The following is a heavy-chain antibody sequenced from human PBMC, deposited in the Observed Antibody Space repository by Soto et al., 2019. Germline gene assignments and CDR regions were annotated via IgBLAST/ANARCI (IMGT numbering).Heavy chain of an antibody. CDR1: GYMFTSYD. J-gene: IGHJ3*02. V-gene: IGHV1-8*01. Sequence: ASVKVSCKASGYMFTSYDINWVRQASGQGLEWMGWTNPNTGNTGPAQKFQGRLTMTRDASISTAYMELSRLTSEDTGVYFCARGRNNPVTRNIWGKGKMSTVSS. D-gene: IGHD2-15*01. CDR2: TNPNTGNT. CDR3: ARGRNNPVTRNI.